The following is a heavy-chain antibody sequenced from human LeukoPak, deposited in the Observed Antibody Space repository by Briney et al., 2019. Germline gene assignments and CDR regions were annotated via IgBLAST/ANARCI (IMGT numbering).Heavy chain of an antibody. CDR3: ARVSDWFDP. CDR1: GGSISSSSYY. D-gene: IGHD5/OR15-5a*01. V-gene: IGHV4-39*01. J-gene: IGHJ5*02. CDR2: IYYSGST. Sequence: SETLSLTCTASGGSISSSSYYWGWIRQPPGKGLEWIGSIYYSGSTYYNPSLKSRVTISVDTSKNQFSLKLSSVTAADTAVYYCARVSDWFDPWGQGTLVTVSS.